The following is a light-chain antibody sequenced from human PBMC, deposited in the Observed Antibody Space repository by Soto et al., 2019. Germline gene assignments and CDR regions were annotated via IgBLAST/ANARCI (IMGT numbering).Light chain of an antibody. CDR3: QQYGSSPPIT. CDR1: RSVGTF. V-gene: IGKV3-20*01. J-gene: IGKJ5*01. Sequence: IVLTQSPCTLSLSPGERATLSCRASRSVGTFLAWYQQKPGQAPRLLIYGASSRATGIPDRFSGSGSGTDFTLTISRLEPEDFAVYYCQQYGSSPPITFGQGTRLEIK. CDR2: GAS.